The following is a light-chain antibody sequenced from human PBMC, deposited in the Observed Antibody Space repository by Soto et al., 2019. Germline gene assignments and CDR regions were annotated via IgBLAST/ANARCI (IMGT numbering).Light chain of an antibody. CDR1: QSISSY. V-gene: IGKV1-5*03. CDR2: KAS. CDR3: QQYSSDMWT. Sequence: IQMTQSLSSLSASVGDRVTITCRASQSISSYLNWYQQKPGKAPKLLISKASSLESGVPSRFSGSGSGTEFTLTISSLQPDDFATYYCQQYSSDMWTFGQGTKVDIK. J-gene: IGKJ1*01.